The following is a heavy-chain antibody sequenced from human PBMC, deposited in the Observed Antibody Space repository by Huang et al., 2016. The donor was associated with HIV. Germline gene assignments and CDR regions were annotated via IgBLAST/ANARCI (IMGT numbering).Heavy chain of an antibody. CDR1: GFTFDDYA. V-gene: IGHV3-9*03. D-gene: IGHD6-13*01. CDR3: AKDIAAVIGPNYMDV. J-gene: IGHJ6*03. Sequence: EVQLVESGGGLVQPGRSLRLSCAASGFTFDDYAMHWVRQAPGKGLEWVSGISWNSGRIGDADAVKGRFTISRDNDKNSLYLQMNSLRAEDMALYYCAKDIAAVIGPNYMDVWGKGTTVTVSS. CDR2: ISWNSGRI.